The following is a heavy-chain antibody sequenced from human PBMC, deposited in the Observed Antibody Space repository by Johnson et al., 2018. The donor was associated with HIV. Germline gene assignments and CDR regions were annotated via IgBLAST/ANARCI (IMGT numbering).Heavy chain of an antibody. D-gene: IGHD1-26*01. J-gene: IGHJ3*02. CDR1: RFTFSSYW. Sequence: QVQLVESGGGLVQPGGSLRLSCAASRFTFSSYWMHWVRQAPGKGLEWVAVMSYDGSSKYYADSVKGRFPISRDNSKNTLYLQMNSLRAEDTAVYYCAKGASKWEVRSPAFDIWGQGTMVTVSS. V-gene: IGHV3-30*18. CDR3: AKGASKWEVRSPAFDI. CDR2: MSYDGSSK.